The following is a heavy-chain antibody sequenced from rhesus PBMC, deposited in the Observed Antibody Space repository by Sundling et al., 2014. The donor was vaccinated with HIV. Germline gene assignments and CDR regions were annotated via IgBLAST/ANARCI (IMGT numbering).Heavy chain of an antibody. CDR1: GGSLSGYY. V-gene: IGHV4-169*01. D-gene: IGHD3-22*01. J-gene: IGHJ4*01. Sequence: QVQLQESGPGLVKPSETLSLTCGASGGSLSGYYWGWIRQAPGKGLEWIGYIYGSGSNTKYNPSLKSRVTLSVDTSRNQLSLKLSSVTAADTAVYYCARMIGISMEFDYWGQGVLVTVSS. CDR2: IYGSGSNT. CDR3: ARMIGISMEFDY.